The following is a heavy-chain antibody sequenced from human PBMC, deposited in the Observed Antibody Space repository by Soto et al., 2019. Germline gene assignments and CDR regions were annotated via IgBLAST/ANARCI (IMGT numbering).Heavy chain of an antibody. J-gene: IGHJ6*02. CDR2: IIPIFGTA. Sequence: QVQLVQSGAEVKKPGSSVKVSCQASGGTFSSYAFSWVRQAPGQGLEWMGGIIPIFGTANYAQKFQGRVTITAEEATRTAYMELSSLRSEDTAVYCCARDRYYYGSGIRYYYGMDVWGQGTTVTVS. CDR3: ARDRYYYGSGIRYYYGMDV. V-gene: IGHV1-69*01. D-gene: IGHD3-10*01. CDR1: GGTFSSYA.